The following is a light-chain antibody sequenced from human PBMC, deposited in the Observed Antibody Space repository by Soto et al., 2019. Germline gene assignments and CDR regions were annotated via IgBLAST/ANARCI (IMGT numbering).Light chain of an antibody. CDR1: SSYVGDSNY. CDR2: EVS. Sequence: QSALTQPASVSSSPGQSITISCTGTSSYVGDSNYVSWYQQHPGKAPKLMIYEVSNRPSGISNRFSGSKSGRTASLTISGLQAEDEADYYCSSYTKSNTLAYVFGTGTKLTVL. CDR3: SSYTKSNTLAYV. V-gene: IGLV2-14*01. J-gene: IGLJ1*01.